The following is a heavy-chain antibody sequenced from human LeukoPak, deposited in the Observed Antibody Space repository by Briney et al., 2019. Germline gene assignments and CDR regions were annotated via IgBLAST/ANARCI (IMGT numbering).Heavy chain of an antibody. Sequence: PSETLSLTCTVSGASISSYYWSWIRQPPGKGLEWIGYIYYSGSTSYNYNPSLESRITIAVDTSKSQFSLKLSSVTAADTAVYYCAREHLGAGGKRLFDFWGQGTLVTVSS. D-gene: IGHD3-16*01. V-gene: IGHV4-59*01. CDR2: IYYSGSTSY. CDR3: AREHLGAGGKRLFDF. CDR1: GASISSYY. J-gene: IGHJ4*02.